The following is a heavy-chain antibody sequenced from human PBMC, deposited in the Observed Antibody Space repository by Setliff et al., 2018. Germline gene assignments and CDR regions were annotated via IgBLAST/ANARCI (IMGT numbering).Heavy chain of an antibody. J-gene: IGHJ6*03. CDR1: GGSISSDSHY. D-gene: IGHD6-19*01. CDR2: IYISGST. CDR3: ARASSGWYSAYYYYMDV. Sequence: SETLSLTCTVSGGSISSDSHYWGWIRQPAGKGLEWIGRIYISGSTNFSPSLKSRVTISLDTSKNQFSLNLTSVTAADTAVYYCARASSGWYSAYYYYMDVWGKGTTVTVSS. V-gene: IGHV4-61*02.